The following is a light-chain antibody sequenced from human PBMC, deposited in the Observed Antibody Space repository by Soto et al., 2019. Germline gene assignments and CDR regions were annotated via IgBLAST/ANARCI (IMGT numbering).Light chain of an antibody. CDR1: QSVSSY. CDR3: QQYRSSPRT. J-gene: IGKJ3*01. CDR2: AAS. Sequence: EIVLTQSPGTLSLSPGERATLSCRASQSVSSYLAWYQQKPGQAPRLLIYAASSRATGIPDRFSGSGSGTDFTLTISRLEPEDFVVYYCQQYRSSPRTFGPGTEVDIK. V-gene: IGKV3-20*01.